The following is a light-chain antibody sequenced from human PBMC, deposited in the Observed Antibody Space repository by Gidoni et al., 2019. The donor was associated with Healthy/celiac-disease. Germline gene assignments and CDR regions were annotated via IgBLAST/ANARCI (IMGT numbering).Light chain of an antibody. J-gene: IGKJ5*01. Sequence: DSQLTQSPSSLSASVGDRVTITCQASQDISNYLTWYQQKPGKAPKLLIYDASNLETGIPARFSGSGSGTDFTFTISSLQPEDIATYYCQQYDNLQITFGQGTRLEIK. CDR1: QDISNY. CDR3: QQYDNLQIT. V-gene: IGKV1-33*01. CDR2: DAS.